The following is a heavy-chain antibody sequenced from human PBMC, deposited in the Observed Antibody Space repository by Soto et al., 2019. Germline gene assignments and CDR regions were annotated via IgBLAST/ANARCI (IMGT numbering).Heavy chain of an antibody. CDR2: IYYSGST. D-gene: IGHD6-6*01. CDR1: GGSISSYY. V-gene: IGHV4-59*01. Sequence: PSETLSLTCTVSGGSISSYYWSRIRQPPGKGLEWIGYIYYSGSTNYNPSLKSRVTISVDTSKNQFSLKLSSVTAADTAVYYCARVCIAARSYYYYYMDVWGKGTTVTVSS. CDR3: ARVCIAARSYYYYYMDV. J-gene: IGHJ6*03.